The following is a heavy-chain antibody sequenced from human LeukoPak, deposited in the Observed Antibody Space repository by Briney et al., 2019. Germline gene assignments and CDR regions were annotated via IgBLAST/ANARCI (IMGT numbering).Heavy chain of an antibody. J-gene: IGHJ5*02. V-gene: IGHV3-33*06. CDR1: GFTFSGHG. CDR2: VWYDGNEK. D-gene: IGHD3/OR15-3a*01. CDR3: AKGGLLHPQPPVDP. Sequence: PGGSLRLSCAASGFTFSGHGLHWVRQAPGKGLEWVAVVWYDGNEKYYGDSVKGRFTISRDTSKNTLYLQMNSLRAEDTALYYCAKGGLLHPQPPVDPWGQGTLVTVSS.